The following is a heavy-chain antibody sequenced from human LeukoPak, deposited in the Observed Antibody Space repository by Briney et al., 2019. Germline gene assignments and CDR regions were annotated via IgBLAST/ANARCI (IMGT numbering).Heavy chain of an antibody. CDR2: ISGSGGST. CDR1: GFTFSSYG. CDR3: AKRASYYDSSGYYYDY. D-gene: IGHD3-22*01. J-gene: IGHJ4*02. V-gene: IGHV3-23*01. Sequence: GGTLRLSCAASGFTFSSYGMSWVRQAPGKGLEWVSAISGSGGSTYYADSVKGRFTISRDYSKNTLYLQMNSLRAEDTAVYYCAKRASYYDSSGYYYDYWGQGTLVTVSS.